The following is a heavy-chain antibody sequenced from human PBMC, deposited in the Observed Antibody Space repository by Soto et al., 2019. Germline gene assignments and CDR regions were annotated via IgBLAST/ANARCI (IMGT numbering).Heavy chain of an antibody. D-gene: IGHD6-6*01. CDR2: NYYSGIT. CDR3: ARGSSIAGLYYGMDV. J-gene: IGHJ6*02. Sequence: QVQLQESGPGLVKPSQTLSLTCTVSGGSISSGGYYWTWIRQHPGKGLEWIGYNYYSGITYYNPSLTSRLTTSXAXSXXQSSLKLSSVTAADTAVYYCARGSSIAGLYYGMDVWGQGTTVTVSS. V-gene: IGHV4-31*03. CDR1: GGSISSGGYY.